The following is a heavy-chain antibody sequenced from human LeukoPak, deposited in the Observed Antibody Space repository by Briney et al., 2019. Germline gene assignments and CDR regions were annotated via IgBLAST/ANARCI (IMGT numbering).Heavy chain of an antibody. CDR3: ARDGRRITVAGTGDN. D-gene: IGHD6-19*01. CDR2: INPNVGST. V-gene: IGHV1-46*01. Sequence: ASVKVSCKASGYNFTSYYVHWVRQAPGQGLEWLGIINPNVGSTNYAQKFQGRVTLTSDTSTSTVYMELSSLRSDDTAVYYCARDGRRITVAGTGDNWGQGTLVTVSS. CDR1: GYNFTSYY. J-gene: IGHJ4*02.